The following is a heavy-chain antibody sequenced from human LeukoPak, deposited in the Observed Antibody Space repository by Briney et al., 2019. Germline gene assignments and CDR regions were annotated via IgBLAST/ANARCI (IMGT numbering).Heavy chain of an antibody. J-gene: IGHJ4*02. D-gene: IGHD6-13*01. CDR2: IYTSGST. CDR3: AGDGYRTSWYYY. CDR1: GGSISSYY. V-gene: IGHV4-4*07. Sequence: SETLSLTCTVSGGSISSYYWSWIRQPAGKGLEWIGHIYTSGSTKYNPSLKSRVTISLDKSENQFSLRLSSVTAADTAVYYCAGDGYRTSWYYYWGQGTLVTVSS.